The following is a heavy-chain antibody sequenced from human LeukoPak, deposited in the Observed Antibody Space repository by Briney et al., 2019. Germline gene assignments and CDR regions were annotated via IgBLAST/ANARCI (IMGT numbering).Heavy chain of an antibody. CDR1: GGTFSSYA. CDR3: ARATTVTLFDY. Sequence: SVKASCKASGGTFSSYAISWVRQAPGQGLEWMGRIIPILGIANYAQKFQGRVTITADKSTSTAYMELSSLRSEDTAVYYCARATTVTLFDYWGQGTLVTVSS. V-gene: IGHV1-69*04. J-gene: IGHJ4*02. D-gene: IGHD4-17*01. CDR2: IIPILGIA.